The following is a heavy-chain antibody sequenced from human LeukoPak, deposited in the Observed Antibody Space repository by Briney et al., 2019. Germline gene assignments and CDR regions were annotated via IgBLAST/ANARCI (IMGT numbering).Heavy chain of an antibody. D-gene: IGHD2-21*02. CDR1: GYTFTDYH. Sequence: ASVKVSCRASGYTFTDYHLYWVRQAPGQGLEWMGWINTNNGATHYAQKFQGGVTLTRDTSISTAYMDLSRLTSDDTAVYYCARVLIPTLVTSNFDYWGQGTLVTVSS. J-gene: IGHJ4*02. V-gene: IGHV1-2*02. CDR2: INTNNGAT. CDR3: ARVLIPTLVTSNFDY.